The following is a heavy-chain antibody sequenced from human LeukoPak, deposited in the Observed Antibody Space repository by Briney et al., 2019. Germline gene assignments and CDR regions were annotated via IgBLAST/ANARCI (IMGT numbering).Heavy chain of an antibody. CDR3: ARDRWDAVDTAMVTWAIGY. D-gene: IGHD5-18*01. J-gene: IGHJ4*02. CDR1: GFTFSSYA. Sequence: GRPLRLSCAASGFTFSSYAMHWVRQAPGKGLEWVAVISYDGSNKYYADSVKGRFTISRDNSKNTLYLQMNSLRAEDTAVYYCARDRWDAVDTAMVTWAIGYWGQGTLVTVSS. V-gene: IGHV3-30-3*01. CDR2: ISYDGSNK.